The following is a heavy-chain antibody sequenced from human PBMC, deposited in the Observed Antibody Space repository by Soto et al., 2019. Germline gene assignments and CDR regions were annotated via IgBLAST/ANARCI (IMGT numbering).Heavy chain of an antibody. CDR1: GYTFTSYA. Sequence: ASVKVSCKASGYTFTSYAMHWVRQAPGQRLEWMGWINAGNGNTKYSQKFQGRVTITRDTSASTAYMELSSLRSEDTAVYYCAKSIVVETSLHYRGQATLVTVPS. CDR2: INAGNGNT. D-gene: IGHD2-15*01. V-gene: IGHV1-3*01. CDR3: AKSIVVETSLHY. J-gene: IGHJ4*02.